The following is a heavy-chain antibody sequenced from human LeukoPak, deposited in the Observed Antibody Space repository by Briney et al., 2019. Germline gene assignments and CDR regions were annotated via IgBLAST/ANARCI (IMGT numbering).Heavy chain of an antibody. CDR2: ITFSSSII. CDR3: ARDRLHYGEYEKTFDY. V-gene: IGHV3-48*01. D-gene: IGHD4-17*01. CDR1: GFAFSSYS. J-gene: IGHJ4*02. Sequence: GGSLRLSCAASGFAFSSYSMNWVRQAPGKGLEWVSYITFSSSIIYYADSVKGRFTISRDNAKNSLYLQMNSLRAEDTAVYYCARDRLHYGEYEKTFDYWGQGTLVSVSS.